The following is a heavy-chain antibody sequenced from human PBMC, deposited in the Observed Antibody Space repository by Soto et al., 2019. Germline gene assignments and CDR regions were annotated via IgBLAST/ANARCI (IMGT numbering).Heavy chain of an antibody. V-gene: IGHV3-11*01. Sequence: GGSLRLSCAASGFTFSDYYMSWVRQAPGKGLEWVSYISSSGSTIYYADSVKGRFTISRDNAKNSLYLQMNSLRAEDTAVYYCATSPADIVVVPXAPRFDYWGQGTLVTVSS. D-gene: IGHD2-2*01. J-gene: IGHJ4*02. CDR1: GFTFSDYY. CDR2: ISSSGSTI. CDR3: ATSPADIVVVPXAPRFDY.